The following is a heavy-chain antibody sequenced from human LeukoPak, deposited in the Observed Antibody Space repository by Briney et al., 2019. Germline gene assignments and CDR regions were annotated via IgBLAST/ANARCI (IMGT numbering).Heavy chain of an antibody. CDR2: IRYDGSNK. CDR3: AKDCNYADWYFDL. D-gene: IGHD4-11*01. J-gene: IGHJ2*01. Sequence: GGSLRLSCAASGFTFSSYGMHWVRQAPGKGLEWVAFIRYDGSNKYYADSVKGRFTISRDNSKNTLYLQMNSLRAEDTAVYYCAKDCNYADWYFDLWGRGTLVTVSS. CDR1: GFTFSSYG. V-gene: IGHV3-30*02.